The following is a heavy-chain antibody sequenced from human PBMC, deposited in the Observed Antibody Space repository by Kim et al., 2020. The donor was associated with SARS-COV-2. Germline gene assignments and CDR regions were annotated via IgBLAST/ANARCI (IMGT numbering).Heavy chain of an antibody. CDR2: ISWKSGSI. CDR3: AKGWSEGMGPTFGGVIVMTSFDY. Sequence: GGSLRLSCAASGFTFDDYAMYWVRQAPGKGLEWVSGISWKSGSIGYADSVKGRFTISRDNAKNSLYLQMNSLRAEETALYYCAKGWSEGMGPTFGGVIVMTSFDYWGQGTLVTVSS. J-gene: IGHJ4*02. D-gene: IGHD3-16*02. V-gene: IGHV3-9*01. CDR1: GFTFDDYA.